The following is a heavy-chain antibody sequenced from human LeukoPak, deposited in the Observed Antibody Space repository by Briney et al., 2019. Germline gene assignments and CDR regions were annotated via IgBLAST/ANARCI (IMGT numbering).Heavy chain of an antibody. CDR3: ARRGIAVAGTYA. D-gene: IGHD6-19*01. CDR2: IYYSGST. CDR1: GGSISSSSYY. V-gene: IGHV4-39*01. Sequence: SETLSLTCTVSGGSISSSSYYWGWIRQPPGNGLEWIGSIYYSGSTYYNPSLKSRVTISVDTSKNQFSLKLSSVTAADTAVYYCARRGIAVAGTYAWGQGTLVTVSS. J-gene: IGHJ4*02.